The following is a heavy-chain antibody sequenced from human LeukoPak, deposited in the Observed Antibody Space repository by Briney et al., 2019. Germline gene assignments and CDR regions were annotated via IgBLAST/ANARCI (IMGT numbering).Heavy chain of an antibody. CDR3: ARGQLVGSTNWFDT. Sequence: PSETLSLTCTVSGRSVSSGSYYWRWIRQPPGKGREWIGYIYYSGSTNYNPSLKSRVTISVDTSTNQFSLKLSSVTAADTAVYYCARGQLVGSTNWFDTWGQGTLVTVSS. D-gene: IGHD1-26*01. J-gene: IGHJ5*02. CDR1: GRSVSSGSYY. V-gene: IGHV4-61*01. CDR2: IYYSGST.